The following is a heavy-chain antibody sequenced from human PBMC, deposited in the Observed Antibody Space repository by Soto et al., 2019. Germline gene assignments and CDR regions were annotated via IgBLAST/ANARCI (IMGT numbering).Heavy chain of an antibody. J-gene: IGHJ6*02. D-gene: IGHD3-3*01. Sequence: ASVKVSCKASGYTFTSYGISWVRQAPGQGLEWMGWISAYNGNTNYAQKLQGRVTMTTDTSTSTAYMELRSLRSDDTAVYYCARDSFGVVIIGYYYYGMDVWGQGXTVTVYS. CDR1: GYTFTSYG. V-gene: IGHV1-18*01. CDR3: ARDSFGVVIIGYYYYGMDV. CDR2: ISAYNGNT.